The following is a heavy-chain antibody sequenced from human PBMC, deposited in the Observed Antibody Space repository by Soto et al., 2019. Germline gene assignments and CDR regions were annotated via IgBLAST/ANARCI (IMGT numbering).Heavy chain of an antibody. CDR2: IYSGGST. Sequence: EVQLVESGGGLVQPGGSLRLSCAASGFTVSSNYMSWVRQAPGKGLAWVSVIYSGGSTYYADSVKGRFTISRHNSKNTLYLQMNSLRAEDTAVYYCAREVPAAPYYYYYYMDVWGKGTTVTVSS. V-gene: IGHV3-53*04. CDR1: GFTVSSNY. J-gene: IGHJ6*03. CDR3: AREVPAAPYYYYYYMDV. D-gene: IGHD2-2*01.